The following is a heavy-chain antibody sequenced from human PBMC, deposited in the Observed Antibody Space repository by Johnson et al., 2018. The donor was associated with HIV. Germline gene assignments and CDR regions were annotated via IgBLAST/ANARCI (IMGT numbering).Heavy chain of an antibody. V-gene: IGHV3-30-3*01. Sequence: QVQLVESGGGVVQPGRSLRLSCAASGFTFSSYAMHWVRQAPGKGLEWVAVISYDGSNKYYADSVKGRFTISRDNSKNTLYLQMKSLRAEDTAVYYCARLEELLRAFDIWGQGTMVSVSS. CDR2: ISYDGSNK. CDR3: ARLEELLRAFDI. D-gene: IGHD1-26*01. J-gene: IGHJ3*02. CDR1: GFTFSSYA.